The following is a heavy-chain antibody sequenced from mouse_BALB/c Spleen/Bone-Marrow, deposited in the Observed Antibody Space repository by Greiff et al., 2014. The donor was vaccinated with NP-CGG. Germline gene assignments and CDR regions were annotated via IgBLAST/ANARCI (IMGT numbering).Heavy chain of an antibody. CDR2: IYPGSGST. V-gene: IGHV1-55*01. CDR3: ARFSQLGLLAF. Sequence: QVQLKQSGAELLKPGTSVKLSCKDSGYNFNSYWITWVKLRPGQGLERFGDIYPGSGSTNYNEKINSKATLTVVSSSSTAYMQHNSLASEDTALYYCARFSQLGLLAFWGQTTLVIVSA. D-gene: IGHD3-1*01. J-gene: IGHJ3*01. CDR1: GYNFNSYW.